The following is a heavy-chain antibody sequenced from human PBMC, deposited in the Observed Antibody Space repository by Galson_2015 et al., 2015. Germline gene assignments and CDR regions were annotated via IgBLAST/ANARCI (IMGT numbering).Heavy chain of an antibody. Sequence: LRLSCAASGFIFRNYWMVWVRQTSEKGLEWVAKIRYDGSQTFYVDSVKGRFTISRDNAENSLYLQMNSLRADDTAVYYCARDANRGGESDYWGQGALVTVSS. J-gene: IGHJ4*02. V-gene: IGHV3-7*03. CDR1: GFIFRNYW. CDR3: ARDANRGGESDY. CDR2: IRYDGSQT. D-gene: IGHD1-14*01.